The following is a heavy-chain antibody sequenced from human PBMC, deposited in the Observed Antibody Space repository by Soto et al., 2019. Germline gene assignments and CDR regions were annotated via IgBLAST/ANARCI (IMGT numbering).Heavy chain of an antibody. CDR2: ISGNGGST. CDR1: RFTFSSYA. CDR3: AKVYPDYGDYVFYFDH. Sequence: EVQLLESGGGLVQPGGSLRLSCAASRFTFSSYAMSWVRQAPGKGLEWVSGISGNGGSTYYADSVKGRFTISRDNSKSTLYLQMNSVRAEDTAVYYCAKVYPDYGDYVFYFDHWGQGTLVTVSS. J-gene: IGHJ4*02. D-gene: IGHD4-17*01. V-gene: IGHV3-23*01.